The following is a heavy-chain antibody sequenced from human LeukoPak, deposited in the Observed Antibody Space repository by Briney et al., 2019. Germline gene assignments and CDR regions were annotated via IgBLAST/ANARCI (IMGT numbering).Heavy chain of an antibody. V-gene: IGHV4-39*01. D-gene: IGHD3-16*01. J-gene: IGHJ4*02. CDR2: IYYTGTT. CDR1: GGSISSGSYY. CDR3: ARRGDY. Sequence: SETLSLTCTVSGGSISSGSYYWGWIRQPPGKGLEWIGAIYYTGTTHYNPSLKSRVTISADTSKNQFSLKLTSLTAADTAVYYWARRGDYWGQGILVTVSS.